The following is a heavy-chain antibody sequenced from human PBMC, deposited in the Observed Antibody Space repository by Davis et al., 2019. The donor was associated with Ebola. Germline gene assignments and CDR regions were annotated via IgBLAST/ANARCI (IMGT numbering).Heavy chain of an antibody. J-gene: IGHJ5*02. CDR1: GGTFSSYA. V-gene: IGHV1-18*01. D-gene: IGHD6-6*01. CDR3: ARDGYSSSSQNWFDA. Sequence: ASVKVSCKASGGTFSSYAISWVRQAPGQGLEWMGWISGYDGHTNYAQKFQGRVTVTTDTSTSTAYMELRSLRSDDTAVYYCARDGYSSSSQNWFDAWGQGTLVTVSS. CDR2: ISGYDGHT.